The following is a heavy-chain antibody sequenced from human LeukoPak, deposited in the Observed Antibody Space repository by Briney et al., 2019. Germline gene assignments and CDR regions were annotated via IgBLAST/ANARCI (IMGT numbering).Heavy chain of an antibody. D-gene: IGHD6-19*01. CDR1: GFTFSDYY. CDR2: ISSSGGTT. V-gene: IGHV3-11*04. J-gene: IGHJ4*02. CDR3: ARDRSGWYIAYFDY. Sequence: GGSLRLSCAASGFTFSDYYMTWIRQAPGKGLEWVSDISSSGGTTYYADSVKGRFTISRDNAQNSLYLQMNSLRAEDTAVYYCARDRSGWYIAYFDYWGQGTLVTVSS.